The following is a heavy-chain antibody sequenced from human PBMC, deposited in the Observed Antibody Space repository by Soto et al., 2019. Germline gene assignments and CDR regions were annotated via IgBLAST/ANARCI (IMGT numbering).Heavy chain of an antibody. Sequence: SETLSLTCAVYGGSFSDYYWSWIRQPPEKGLEWIGEINHSGNTNYNPSLKSRVTVSVDTSKKQFSLKLSSVTAADTAVYYCARGVLNDYVWGSYRYTFDYWGQGTLVTVSS. CDR2: INHSGNT. V-gene: IGHV4-34*01. CDR3: ARGVLNDYVWGSYRYTFDY. D-gene: IGHD3-16*02. CDR1: GGSFSDYY. J-gene: IGHJ4*02.